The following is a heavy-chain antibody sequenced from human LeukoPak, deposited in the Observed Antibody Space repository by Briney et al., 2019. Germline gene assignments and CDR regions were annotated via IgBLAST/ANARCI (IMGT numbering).Heavy chain of an antibody. V-gene: IGHV3-23*01. CDR2: ICVRGCST. J-gene: IGHJ4*02. D-gene: IGHD5-18*01. CDR3: ANTYQYVDTAMVTIFDY. CDR1: GFTLSSDP. Sequence: GGALRVSCAASGFTLSSDPMSWVRPAPGRGREWVSPICVRGCSTYYADSVKGRFTISRHNSKNTLYLQMNSLRAEDTAVYYCANTYQYVDTAMVTIFDYWGQGTLVTVSS.